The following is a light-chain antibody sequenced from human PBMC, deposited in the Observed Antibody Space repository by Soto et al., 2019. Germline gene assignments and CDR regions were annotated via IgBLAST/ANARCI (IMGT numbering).Light chain of an antibody. CDR3: QQYNNWPPWT. V-gene: IGKV3D-15*01. CDR1: QSVSSN. J-gene: IGKJ1*01. Sequence: EIVMTQSPATLSVSPGERATLSCRASQSVSSNLAWYQQKPGQAPRPLIYGASIRATGIPARFSGSGSGTEFTLTISSLQSEDFAVYYCQQYNNWPPWTFGQGTKVEIK. CDR2: GAS.